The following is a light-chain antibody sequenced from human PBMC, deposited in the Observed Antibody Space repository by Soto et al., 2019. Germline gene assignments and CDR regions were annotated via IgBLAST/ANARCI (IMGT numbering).Light chain of an antibody. CDR2: LGS. Sequence: DIVMTQSPLSLPVTPGESASISCRSSQSLLYSNGYNYLDWYLQKPGQSPQLLIYLGSNRASGVPDRVSGSGSGTDFTLKISRVEAEDVGVYYCMQALQTPRTFGQGTKVEIK. J-gene: IGKJ1*01. CDR1: QSLLYSNGYNY. CDR3: MQALQTPRT. V-gene: IGKV2-28*01.